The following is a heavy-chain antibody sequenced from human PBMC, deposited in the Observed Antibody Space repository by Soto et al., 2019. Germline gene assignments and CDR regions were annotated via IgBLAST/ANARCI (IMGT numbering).Heavy chain of an antibody. CDR3: ARDESVAGTRY. Sequence: SVKVSCKSSGGTFSSYSISWVRQAPGQGLEWMGGIIPIFGTANYAQKFQGRVTITADESTSTAYMELSSLRSEDTAVYYCARDESVAGTRYWGQGTLVTVSS. CDR2: IIPIFGTA. V-gene: IGHV1-69*13. D-gene: IGHD6-19*01. CDR1: GGTFSSYS. J-gene: IGHJ4*02.